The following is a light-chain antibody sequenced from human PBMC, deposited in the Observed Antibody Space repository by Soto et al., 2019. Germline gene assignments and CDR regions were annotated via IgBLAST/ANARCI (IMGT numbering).Light chain of an antibody. CDR3: QRSYSAPYT. V-gene: IGKV1-39*01. J-gene: IGKJ2*01. Sequence: DLQMTQSPSSLSASVGDRVTITCRASQSIYSSLNWYHQKPRKAPKLLIYAASNLQSGVPSRFSGSGSRTDFTLSISSLQREDFVTYYCQRSYSAPYTLGQGTKLEI. CDR2: AAS. CDR1: QSIYSS.